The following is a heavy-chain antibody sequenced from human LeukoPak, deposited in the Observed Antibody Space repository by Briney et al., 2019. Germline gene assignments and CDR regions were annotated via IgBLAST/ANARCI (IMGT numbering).Heavy chain of an antibody. CDR3: ARVVGDSSGYDY. J-gene: IGHJ4*02. D-gene: IGHD3-22*01. Sequence: GASVKVSCKASGYTFTSYDINWVRQATGQGLEWMGWMNPNSGNTGYAQKFQGRVTLTRNTSISTAYMELSSLRSEDTAVYYCARVVGDSSGYDYWGQGTLVTVP. CDR1: GYTFTSYD. V-gene: IGHV1-8*01. CDR2: MNPNSGNT.